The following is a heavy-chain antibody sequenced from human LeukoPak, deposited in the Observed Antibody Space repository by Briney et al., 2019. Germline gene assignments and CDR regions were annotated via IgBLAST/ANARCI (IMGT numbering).Heavy chain of an antibody. D-gene: IGHD4-17*01. CDR1: GGSISSGGYY. Sequence: SETLSLTCTVSGGSISSGGYYWGWIRQPPGKGLEWIGSIYYSGSTYYNPSLKSRVTISVDTSKNQFSLKLSSVTAADTAVYYCAQDYGDPPGGGYYGMDVWGQGTTVTVSS. J-gene: IGHJ6*02. V-gene: IGHV4-39*01. CDR3: AQDYGDPPGGGYYGMDV. CDR2: IYYSGST.